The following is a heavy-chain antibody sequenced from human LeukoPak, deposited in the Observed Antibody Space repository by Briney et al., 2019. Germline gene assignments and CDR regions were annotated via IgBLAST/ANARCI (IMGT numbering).Heavy chain of an antibody. CDR3: ASHRAEQDY. CDR2: IYHSGST. D-gene: IGHD1-14*01. CDR1: GYSISSGYY. Sequence: SETLSLTCTVSGYSISSGYYWGWIRQPPGKGLEWIGSIYHSGSTYYNPSLKSRVTISVDTSKNQFSLKLSSVTAADTAVYYCASHRAEQDYWGQGTLVTVSS. J-gene: IGHJ4*02. V-gene: IGHV4-38-2*02.